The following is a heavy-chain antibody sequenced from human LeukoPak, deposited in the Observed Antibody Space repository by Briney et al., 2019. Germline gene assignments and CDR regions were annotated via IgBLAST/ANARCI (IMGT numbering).Heavy chain of an antibody. V-gene: IGHV3-30*18. J-gene: IGHJ4*02. CDR2: ISYDGSNK. CDR1: GFTFSSYG. D-gene: IGHD6-19*01. Sequence: GGSLRLSCAASGFTFSSYGMHWVRQAPGKGLGWVAVISYDGSNKYYADSVKGRFTISRDNSKNTLYLQMNSLRAEDTAVYYCAKEQSSLYYFDYWGQGTLVTVSS. CDR3: AKEQSSLYYFDY.